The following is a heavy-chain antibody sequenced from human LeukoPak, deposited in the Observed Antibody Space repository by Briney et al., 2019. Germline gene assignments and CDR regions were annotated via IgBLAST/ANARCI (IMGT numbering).Heavy chain of an antibody. D-gene: IGHD3-10*01. CDR3: AKSPVPRWFGELLAPDY. J-gene: IGHJ4*02. CDR2: ISAYNGNT. CDR1: GYTFTSYG. V-gene: IGHV1-18*01. Sequence: ASVKVSCKASGYTFTSYGISWVRQAPGQGLEWMGWISAYNGNTNYAQKLQGRVTMTTDTSTSTAYMELRSLRSDDTAVYYCAKSPVPRWFGELLAPDYWGQGTLVTVSS.